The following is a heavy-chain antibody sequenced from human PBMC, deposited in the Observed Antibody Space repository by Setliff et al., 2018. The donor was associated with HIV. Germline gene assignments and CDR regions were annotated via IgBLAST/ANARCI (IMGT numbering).Heavy chain of an antibody. Sequence: PGGSLRLSCAASRFSFTTSWMTWVRQAPGKGLEWIANINQDGNKKYHAGSVWGRFTISRDNAKNSLYLQMNSLRAEDTAVYYCAKGVRHYEFWSGLGYWGQGTLVTVSS. CDR3: AKGVRHYEFWSGLGY. CDR1: RFSFTTSW. D-gene: IGHD3-3*01. V-gene: IGHV3-7*03. CDR2: INQDGNKK. J-gene: IGHJ1*01.